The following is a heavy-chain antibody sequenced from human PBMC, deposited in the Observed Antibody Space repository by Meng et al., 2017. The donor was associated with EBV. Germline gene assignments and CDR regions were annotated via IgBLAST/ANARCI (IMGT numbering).Heavy chain of an antibody. Sequence: QVQLLRHRAGVKKPGSSVKVACKPLGGPFRYYAISWVRQAPGQGLEWLGGFLPRLGAPNYAQKFRGRVKITADESTSTHYMDLSSLRSEDTAIYYCASESGRGYTPDYWGQGTLVTVSS. D-gene: IGHD3-10*01. CDR2: FLPRLGAP. CDR1: GGPFRYYA. CDR3: ASESGRGYTPDY. J-gene: IGHJ4*02. V-gene: IGHV1-69*01.